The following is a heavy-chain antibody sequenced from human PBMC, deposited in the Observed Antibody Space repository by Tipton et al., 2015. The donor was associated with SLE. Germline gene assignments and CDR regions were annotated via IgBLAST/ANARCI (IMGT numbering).Heavy chain of an antibody. CDR2: ISSSSSYI. CDR3: AIVGANAGYYYGMDV. Sequence: SLRLSCAASGFTFSSYSMNWVRQAPGKGLEWVSSISSSSSYIYYADSVKGRFTISRDNAKNSLYLQMNSLRAEDTAVYYCAIVGANAGYYYGMDVWGQGTTVTVSS. V-gene: IGHV3-21*01. D-gene: IGHD1-26*01. J-gene: IGHJ6*02. CDR1: GFTFSSYS.